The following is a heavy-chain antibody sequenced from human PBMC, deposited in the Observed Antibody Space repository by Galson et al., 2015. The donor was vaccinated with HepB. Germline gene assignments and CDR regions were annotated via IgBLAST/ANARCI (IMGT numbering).Heavy chain of an antibody. CDR3: ARVALSPYYDILTPYRYFQH. CDR1: GFTFSSYW. D-gene: IGHD3-9*01. CDR2: IKQDGSEK. V-gene: IGHV3-7*03. Sequence: SLRLSCAASGFTFSSYWMSWVRQAPGKGLEWVANIKQDGSEKYYVDSVKGRFTISRDNAKNSLYLQMNSLRAEDTAVYYCARVALSPYYDILTPYRYFQHWGQGTLVTVSS. J-gene: IGHJ1*01.